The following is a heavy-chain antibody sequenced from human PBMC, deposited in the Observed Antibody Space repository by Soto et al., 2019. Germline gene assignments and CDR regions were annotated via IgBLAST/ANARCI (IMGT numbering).Heavy chain of an antibody. V-gene: IGHV3-23*01. CDR3: AKAPGIITVNNSFGH. J-gene: IGHJ4*02. CDR1: GLRCIKSA. Sequence: GAVWGACVAYGLRCIKSALAWIRQAPGKGLERVSAISGSGASTYDADSVMGRFTISRDNSNTTLYLQMNSLRAEDTAVYYCAKAPGIITVNNSFGHWGPVTPVT. CDR2: ISGSGAST. D-gene: IGHD3-22*01.